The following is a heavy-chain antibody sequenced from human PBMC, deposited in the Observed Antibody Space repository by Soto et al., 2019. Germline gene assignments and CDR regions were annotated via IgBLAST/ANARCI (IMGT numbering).Heavy chain of an antibody. D-gene: IGHD3-3*01. CDR3: ARENDFWSVVNTRASYYYYYMDV. J-gene: IGHJ6*03. Sequence: EVQLVESGGGLVQPGGSLRLSCAASGFTFSSYWMSWVRQAPGKGLEWVANIKQDGSEKYYVDSVKGRFTISRDNAKNSQYLQMNSLRAEDTAVYYCARENDFWSVVNTRASYYYYYMDVWGKGTTVTVSS. V-gene: IGHV3-7*01. CDR2: IKQDGSEK. CDR1: GFTFSSYW.